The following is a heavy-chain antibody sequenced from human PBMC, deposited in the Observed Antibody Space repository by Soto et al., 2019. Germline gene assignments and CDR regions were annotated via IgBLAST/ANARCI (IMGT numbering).Heavy chain of an antibody. CDR2: ISLYSDGT. CDR3: ARVVPGAEAWFGP. CDR1: GYTFSSYG. V-gene: IGHV1-18*01. J-gene: IGHJ5*02. Sequence: AASVKVSCKTSGYTFSSYGITWVRQAPGQPLEWLGWISLYSDGTNYAQKFQGRVSMTTDTSTTTAYMELRSLRSDDTAVYYCARVVPGAEAWFGPWGQGTLVTVSS. D-gene: IGHD2-2*01.